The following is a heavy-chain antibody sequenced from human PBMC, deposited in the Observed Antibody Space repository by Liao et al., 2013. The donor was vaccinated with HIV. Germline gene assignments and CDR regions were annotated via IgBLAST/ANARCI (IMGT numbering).Heavy chain of an antibody. D-gene: IGHD3/OR15-3a*01. CDR2: ISNRGTT. J-gene: IGHJ6*03. V-gene: IGHV4-30-4*01. Sequence: QLQLQESGPGLVKPSETLSLTCTASGGSINSGDFSWSWIRLPPGKGLEWIGHISNRGTTYYNPSLKGRATISLGTSNNQFSLKLTSLTAADTAVYYCARADNSFWTGSHYYFYYMDVWGKGTMVTVSS. CDR3: ARADNSFWTGSHYYFYYMDV. CDR1: GGSINSGDFS.